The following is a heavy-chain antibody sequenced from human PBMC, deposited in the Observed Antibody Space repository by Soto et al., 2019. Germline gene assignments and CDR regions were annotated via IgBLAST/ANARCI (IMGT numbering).Heavy chain of an antibody. V-gene: IGHV3-48*03. CDR2: ISSSGSTI. Sequence: AGGSLRLSCAASGFTFSSYEMNWVRQAPGKGLEWVSYISSSGSTIYYADSVKGRFTISRDNAKNSLYLQMNSLRAEDTAVYYCARDYGGSSFDYWGQGTLVTVSS. CDR1: GFTFSSYE. CDR3: ARDYGGSSFDY. J-gene: IGHJ4*02. D-gene: IGHD6-13*01.